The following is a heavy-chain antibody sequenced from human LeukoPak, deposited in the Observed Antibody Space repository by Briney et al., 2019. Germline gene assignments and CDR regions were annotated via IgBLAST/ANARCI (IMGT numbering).Heavy chain of an antibody. CDR3: ARDPGSTQTLHDAFDI. V-gene: IGHV3-21*01. CDR2: ISTSSSYI. CDR1: RFTFSTYS. J-gene: IGHJ3*02. Sequence: QSGGSLRLSCAASRFTFSTYSMNWVRQAPGKGLEWVSFISTSSSYIYYADSVKGRFTISRDNARNSVYLQMNSLRAEDTAVYYCARDPGSTQTLHDAFDIWGQGTMVTVSS. D-gene: IGHD1-26*01.